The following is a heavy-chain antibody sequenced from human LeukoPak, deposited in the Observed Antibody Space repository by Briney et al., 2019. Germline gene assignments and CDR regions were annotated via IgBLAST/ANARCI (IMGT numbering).Heavy chain of an antibody. CDR1: GYTFTSYG. CDR3: AREYSSSWAPDAFDI. V-gene: IGHV1-18*01. CDR2: ISAYNGNT. D-gene: IGHD6-13*01. J-gene: IGHJ3*02. Sequence: ASVKVSCKASGYTFTSYGISWVRQAPGQGLERMGWISAYNGNTNYAQKLQGRVTMTTDTSTSTAYMELRSLRSDDTAVYYCAREYSSSWAPDAFDIWGQGTMVTVSS.